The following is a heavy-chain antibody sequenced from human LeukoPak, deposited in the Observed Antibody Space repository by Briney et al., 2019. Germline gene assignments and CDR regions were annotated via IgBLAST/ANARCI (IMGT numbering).Heavy chain of an antibody. D-gene: IGHD3-10*02. CDR1: GFSFSNYE. V-gene: IGHV3-48*03. CDR3: AELGITMIGGV. CDR2: ISSSGSTI. J-gene: IGHJ6*04. Sequence: QPGGSLRLSCAASGFSFSNYEMNWVRQAPGKGLEWVSYISSSGSTIYYADSVKGRFTISRDNAKNSLYLQMNSLRAEDTAVYYCAELGITMIGGVWGKGTTVTISS.